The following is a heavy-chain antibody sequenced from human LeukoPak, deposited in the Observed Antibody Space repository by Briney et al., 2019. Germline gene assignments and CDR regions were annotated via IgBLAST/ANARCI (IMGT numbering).Heavy chain of an antibody. CDR3: ARDTYSSSWLRVLDY. D-gene: IGHD6-13*01. J-gene: IGHJ4*02. CDR1: GYSISSSNW. CDR2: IYYSGST. V-gene: IGHV4-28*03. Sequence: SDTLSLTCAVSGYSISSSNWWGWIRQPPGKGLEWIGYIYYSGSTYYNPSLKSRVTMSVDTSKNQFSLKLSSVTAADTAVYYCARDTYSSSWLRVLDYWGQGTLVTVSS.